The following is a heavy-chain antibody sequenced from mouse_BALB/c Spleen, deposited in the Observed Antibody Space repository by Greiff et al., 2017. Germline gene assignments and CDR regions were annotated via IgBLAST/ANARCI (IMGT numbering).Heavy chain of an antibody. J-gene: IGHJ2*01. CDR3: ARVDDGYPFDY. V-gene: IGHV5-9-4*01. D-gene: IGHD2-3*01. CDR1: GFTFSSYA. CDR2: ISSGGSYT. Sequence: EVNVVESGGGLVKPGGSLKLSCAASGFTFSSYAMSWVRQSPEKRLEWVAEISSGGSYTYYPDTVTGRFTISRDNAKNTLYLEMSSLRSEDTAMYYCARVDDGYPFDYWGQGTTLTVSS.